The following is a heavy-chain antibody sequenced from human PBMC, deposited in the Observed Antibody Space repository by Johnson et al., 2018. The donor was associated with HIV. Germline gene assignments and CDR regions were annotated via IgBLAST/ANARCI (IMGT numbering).Heavy chain of an antibody. CDR1: GFTFDDYG. Sequence: QVQLVESGGGVVRPGRSLRLSCAASGFTFDDYGMTWVRQPPGKGLEWVAVIWYDGSNKYYADSVKGRFTISRDNSKNTLYLQMNSLRADDTAVYYCAKDPIAVRNYYGSGSAFDIWGQGTMVTVSS. J-gene: IGHJ3*02. CDR2: IWYDGSNK. V-gene: IGHV3-33*06. D-gene: IGHD3-10*01. CDR3: AKDPIAVRNYYGSGSAFDI.